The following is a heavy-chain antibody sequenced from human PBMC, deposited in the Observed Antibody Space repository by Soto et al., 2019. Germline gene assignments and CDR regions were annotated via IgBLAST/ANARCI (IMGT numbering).Heavy chain of an antibody. CDR2: IYHSGST. J-gene: IGHJ3*02. D-gene: IGHD5-18*01. CDR3: ARVGARIKLWVRRNAFDI. CDR1: GGSISSSNW. V-gene: IGHV4-4*02. Sequence: ASETLSLTCAVSGGSISSSNWWSWVRQPPGKGLEWIGEIYHSGSTNYNPSLKSRVTISVDKSKNQFSLKLSSVTAADTAVYYCARVGARIKLWVRRNAFDIWGQGTMVTVSS.